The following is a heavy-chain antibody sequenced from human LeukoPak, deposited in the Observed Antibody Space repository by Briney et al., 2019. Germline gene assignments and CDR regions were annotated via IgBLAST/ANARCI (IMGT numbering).Heavy chain of an antibody. D-gene: IGHD6-13*01. Sequence: GGSLRLSCAASGFTFSNAWMSWVRQAPGKGLEWVGRIKSKTDGGTTDYAAPVKGRFTISRDDSKNTLYLQMNSLKTEDTAVYYCTTDGNIAAAGKVFDYWGQGTLVTVSS. CDR3: TTDGNIAAAGKVFDY. CDR1: GFTFSNAW. V-gene: IGHV3-15*01. J-gene: IGHJ4*02. CDR2: IKSKTDGGTT.